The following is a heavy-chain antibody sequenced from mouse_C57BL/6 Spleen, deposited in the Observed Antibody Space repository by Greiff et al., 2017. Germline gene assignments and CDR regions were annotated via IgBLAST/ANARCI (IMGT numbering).Heavy chain of an antibody. D-gene: IGHD2-4*01. CDR2: INPNNGGT. CDR1: GYPFTDYN. V-gene: IGHV1-22*01. J-gene: IGHJ4*01. Sequence: EVQLQQSGPELVKPGASVKMSCKASGYPFTDYNMHWVKQSHGKSLEWIGYINPNNGGTSYNQKFKGKATLTVNKSSSTAYMELRSLTSEDSAVYYCARLRDYGHYYAMDYWGQGTSVTVSS. CDR3: ARLRDYGHYYAMDY.